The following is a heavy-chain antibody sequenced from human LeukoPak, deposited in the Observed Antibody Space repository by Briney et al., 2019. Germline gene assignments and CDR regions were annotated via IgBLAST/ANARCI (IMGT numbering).Heavy chain of an antibody. CDR2: INHGGST. J-gene: IGHJ4*02. Sequence: PSETLSLTCAVYGGSFSGYYWSWIRQPPGKGLEWIGEINHGGSTNYNPSLKSRVTISVDTSKNQFSLKLSSVTAADTAVYYCARGIMEDWGQGTLVTVSS. CDR1: GGSFSGYY. D-gene: IGHD2-8*01. CDR3: ARGIMED. V-gene: IGHV4-34*01.